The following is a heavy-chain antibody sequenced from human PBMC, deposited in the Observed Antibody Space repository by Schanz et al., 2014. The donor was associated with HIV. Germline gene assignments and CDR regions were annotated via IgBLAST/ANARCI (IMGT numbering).Heavy chain of an antibody. CDR1: GFTFDDYA. CDR2: ITWNSGSK. CDR3: ARGRSGRGALFVGMDV. Sequence: VQLVESGGGVVQPGRSLRLSCAASGFTFDDYAMHWVRQAPGKGLEWVSGITWNSGSKGYADSVKGRFTISRDNAKNFLYLQMNSLRAEDTALYYCARGRSGRGALFVGMDVWGQGTTVTVSS. V-gene: IGHV3-9*01. J-gene: IGHJ6*02. D-gene: IGHD6-19*01.